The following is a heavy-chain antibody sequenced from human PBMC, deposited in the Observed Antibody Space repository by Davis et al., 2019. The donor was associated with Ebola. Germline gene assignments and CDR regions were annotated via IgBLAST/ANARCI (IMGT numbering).Heavy chain of an antibody. CDR2: INHSGST. Sequence: MPSETLSLTCAVYGGSFSGYYWSWIRQPPGKGLEWIGEINHSGSTNYNPSLKSRVTISVDTSKNQFSLKLSSVTTADTGLYYCARDVETEYFDSWGQGTLVTV. D-gene: IGHD5-18*01. V-gene: IGHV4-34*01. J-gene: IGHJ4*02. CDR3: ARDVETEYFDS. CDR1: GGSFSGYY.